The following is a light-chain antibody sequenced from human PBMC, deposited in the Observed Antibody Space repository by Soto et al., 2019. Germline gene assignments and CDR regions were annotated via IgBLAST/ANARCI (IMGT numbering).Light chain of an antibody. CDR2: GAS. CDR1: QSVSSN. V-gene: IGKV3-15*01. CDR3: QQYNNWIT. J-gene: IGKJ5*01. Sequence: EIVMTQSPATLSVSPGERATLSCRASQSVSSNLAWYQQKPGQAPRLLIYGASTRATGIPARFSGSGSGTKFTLTISSLQSEDFAFYYCQQYNNWITFGQGTRLEIK.